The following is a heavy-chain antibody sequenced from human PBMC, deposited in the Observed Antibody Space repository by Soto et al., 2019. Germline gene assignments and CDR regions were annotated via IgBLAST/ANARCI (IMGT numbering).Heavy chain of an antibody. D-gene: IGHD2-15*01. V-gene: IGHV4-39*01. CDR3: ASHGRFCSGGSCDSALCDI. Sequence: QLQLQESGPGLVKPSETLSLTCTVSGGSISSSSYYWGWIRQPPGKGLEWIGSIYYSGSTYYNPSLKSRVTLSVDTSKNQSSLKLSSVTAADTAVYYCASHGRFCSGGSCDSALCDIWGQGTMVTVSS. J-gene: IGHJ3*02. CDR2: IYYSGST. CDR1: GGSISSSSYY.